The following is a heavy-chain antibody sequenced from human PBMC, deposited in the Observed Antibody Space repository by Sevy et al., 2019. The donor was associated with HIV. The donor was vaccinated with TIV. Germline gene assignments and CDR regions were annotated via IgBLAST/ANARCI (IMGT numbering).Heavy chain of an antibody. J-gene: IGHJ1*01. V-gene: IGHV3-30*04. Sequence: GGSLRLSCTVSGFIFSNFAMHWVRQAPGKGLEWVAVTSYDGSHKYYADSVKGRFTVSRDNSRNILSLEMSSLRRDDTAAYYCARGANDHEFFQYWGQGTLVTVSS. CDR3: ARGANDHEFFQY. D-gene: IGHD1-1*01. CDR2: TSYDGSHK. CDR1: GFIFSNFA.